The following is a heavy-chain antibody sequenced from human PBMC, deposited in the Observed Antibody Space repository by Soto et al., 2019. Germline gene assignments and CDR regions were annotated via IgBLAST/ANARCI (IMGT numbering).Heavy chain of an antibody. D-gene: IGHD3-9*01. CDR2: ISAFNHKA. CDR3: AMQHNDLWTASPDFDY. CDR1: GYNYNNYG. J-gene: IGHJ4*02. Sequence: QVQLVQSGGEVKKPGASVKVSCKASGYNYNNYGVTWVRQAPGQELEWMGWISAFNHKANYAPNIQDRVTMTIDTSTNTAHMEMRSLRPDDTAVYYCAMQHNDLWTASPDFDYWDQGALVSVAA. V-gene: IGHV1-18*04.